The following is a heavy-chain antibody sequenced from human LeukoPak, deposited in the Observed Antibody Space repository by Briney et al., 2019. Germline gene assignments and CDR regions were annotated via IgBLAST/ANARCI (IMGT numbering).Heavy chain of an antibody. D-gene: IGHD3-22*01. CDR1: GXTFSSYY. CDR2: ISSGSTYI. CDR3: ARDSRQDYYDSSGYLWFAFDI. J-gene: IGHJ3*02. Sequence: GGSLRLSCAASGXTFSSYYFNWVRQAPGKGLEWVSSISSGSTYIYYADSVKGRFTISRDNSKNTLYLQMNSLRAEDTAVYYCARDSRQDYYDSSGYLWFAFDIWGQGTMVTVSS. V-gene: IGHV3-21*04.